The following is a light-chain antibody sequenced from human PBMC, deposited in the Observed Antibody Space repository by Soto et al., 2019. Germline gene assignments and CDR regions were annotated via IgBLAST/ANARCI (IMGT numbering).Light chain of an antibody. CDR2: DVT. J-gene: IGLJ1*01. CDR1: SSDVGGYNY. CDR3: CSYARTYKL. Sequence: QSALTQPRSVSGSPGQSVTISCTGTSSDVGGYNYVSWYQQHPGKAPKLMIYDVTKRPSGVPDRFSGSKSGNTASLTISGLQAEDEADYYCCSYARTYKLFGTGTKLTVL. V-gene: IGLV2-11*01.